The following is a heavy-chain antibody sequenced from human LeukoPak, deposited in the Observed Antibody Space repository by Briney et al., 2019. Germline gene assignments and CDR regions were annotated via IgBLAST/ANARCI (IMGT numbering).Heavy chain of an antibody. CDR3: ARVKGVFGVSKKNYFDY. CDR2: ISWNSGSI. Sequence: GRSLRLSCAASGFTFDDYAMHWVRQAPGKGLEWVSGISWNSGSIGYADSVKGRFTISRDNAKNSLYLQMNSLRAEDMAVYYCARVKGVFGVSKKNYFDYWGQGTLVTVSS. D-gene: IGHD3-3*01. CDR1: GFTFDDYA. J-gene: IGHJ4*02. V-gene: IGHV3-9*03.